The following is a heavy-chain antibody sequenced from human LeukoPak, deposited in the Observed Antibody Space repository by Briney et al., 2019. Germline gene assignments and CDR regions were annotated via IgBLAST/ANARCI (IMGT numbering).Heavy chain of an antibody. CDR2: INHSGST. Sequence: KSGGSLRLSCAASGFTFSSYSMNWIRQPPGKGLEWIGEINHSGSTNYNPSLKSRVTISVDTSKNQFSLKLSSVTAADTAVYYCARGPRSHIVVVVGYDYWGQGTLVTVSS. D-gene: IGHD2-15*01. CDR3: ARGPRSHIVVVVGYDY. J-gene: IGHJ4*02. V-gene: IGHV4-34*01. CDR1: GFTFSSYS.